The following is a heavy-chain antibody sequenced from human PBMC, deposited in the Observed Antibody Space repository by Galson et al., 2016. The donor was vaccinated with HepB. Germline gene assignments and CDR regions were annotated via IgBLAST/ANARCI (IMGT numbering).Heavy chain of an antibody. CDR1: DGSISSSTCY. Sequence: SETLSLTCTVSDGSISSSTCYWDWVRQPPGKGLEWIGAIYYTGITAYNSSLESRVTMSVETSKNQFSLKLSSVTAADTAVYYCARRPIVGHTTSAMDGWGQGTKVTVSS. V-gene: IGHV4-39*01. CDR2: IYYTGIT. J-gene: IGHJ6*02. CDR3: ARRPIVGHTTSAMDG. D-gene: IGHD1-26*01.